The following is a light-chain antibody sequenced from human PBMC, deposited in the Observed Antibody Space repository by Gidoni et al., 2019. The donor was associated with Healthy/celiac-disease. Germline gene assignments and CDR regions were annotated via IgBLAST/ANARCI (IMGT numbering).Light chain of an antibody. V-gene: IGKV1-33*01. CDR2: DAS. Sequence: DIQITPSPSSLSASVGDRVTSPCQASQDSSNYLNWYQQKPGKAPKLLIYDASNLETGVPSRFSGSGSGTDFTFTIRSLKPEDIATYYCQQDDNLPITFXXXTRLEIK. J-gene: IGKJ5*01. CDR3: QQDDNLPIT. CDR1: QDSSNY.